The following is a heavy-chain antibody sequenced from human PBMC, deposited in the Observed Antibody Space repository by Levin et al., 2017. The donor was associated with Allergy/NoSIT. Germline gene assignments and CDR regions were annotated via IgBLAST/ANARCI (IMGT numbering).Heavy chain of an antibody. V-gene: IGHV1-8*01. CDR1: GYTFTSYD. Sequence: GESLKISCKASGYTFTSYDINWVRQATGQGLEWMGWMNPNSSNTGYAQQFQGRVTMTRNTSISTAYMELSSLRSEDTAVYYCARGRGLRTGSGYFDYWGQGALVTVSS. D-gene: IGHD2-15*01. CDR2: MNPNSSNT. J-gene: IGHJ4*02. CDR3: ARGRGLRTGSGYFDY.